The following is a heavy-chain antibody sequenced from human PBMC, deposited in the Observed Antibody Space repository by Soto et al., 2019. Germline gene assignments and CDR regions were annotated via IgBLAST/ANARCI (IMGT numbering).Heavy chain of an antibody. CDR1: GYTFTSYA. CDR2: INAGNGNT. V-gene: IGHV1-3*01. Sequence: ASVKVSCKASGYTFTSYAMHWVRQAPGQRLEWMGWINAGNGNTKYSQKFQGRVTITRDTSASTAYMELSSLRSEDTAVYYCARDVSSAADTNYFDYWGQGTLVTVSS. J-gene: IGHJ4*02. D-gene: IGHD6-13*01. CDR3: ARDVSSAADTNYFDY.